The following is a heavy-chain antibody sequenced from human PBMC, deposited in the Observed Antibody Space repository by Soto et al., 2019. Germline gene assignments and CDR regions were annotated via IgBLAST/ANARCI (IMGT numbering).Heavy chain of an antibody. V-gene: IGHV1-69*12. Sequence: QVQLVQSGAEVKKPGSSVKVSCKASGGTFSNYALISWVRQAPGQGLEWMGGIIPIGATVNYAQKFQGRVTSTADESTSTVYMDLGSLRSEDTAVYYCARDLRGFGYTYADVWGQGTTVTVSS. CDR3: ARDLRGFGYTYADV. CDR2: IIPIGATV. J-gene: IGHJ6*02. D-gene: IGHD3-10*01. CDR1: GGTFSNYA.